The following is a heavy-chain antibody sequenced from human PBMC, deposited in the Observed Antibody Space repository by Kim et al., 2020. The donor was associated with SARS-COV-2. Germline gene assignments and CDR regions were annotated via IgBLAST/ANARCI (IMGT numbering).Heavy chain of an antibody. CDR1: GGSFSGYY. Sequence: SETLSLTCAVYGGSFSGYYWSWIRQPPGKGLEWIGEINHSGSTNYNPSLKSRVTISVDTSKNQFSLKLSSVTAADTAVYYCARGGGYYGEYAFDIWGQGTMVTVSS. D-gene: IGHD4-17*01. CDR2: INHSGST. J-gene: IGHJ3*02. V-gene: IGHV4-34*01. CDR3: ARGGGYYGEYAFDI.